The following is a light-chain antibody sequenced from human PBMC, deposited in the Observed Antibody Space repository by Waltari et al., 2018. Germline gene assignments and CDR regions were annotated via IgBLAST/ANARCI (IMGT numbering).Light chain of an antibody. CDR1: QSVLYSPNNKNY. V-gene: IGKV4-1*01. Sequence: DIVLTQSPDSLAVSLGERATINCRSSQSVLYSPNNKNYLAWYQQKPGLPPKLLIYWASIRESAVPDRFSGSGSGTDFSLTISSLQAEDGAFYYCQQYYDTPRTFGQGTEVEIK. J-gene: IGKJ1*01. CDR3: QQYYDTPRT. CDR2: WAS.